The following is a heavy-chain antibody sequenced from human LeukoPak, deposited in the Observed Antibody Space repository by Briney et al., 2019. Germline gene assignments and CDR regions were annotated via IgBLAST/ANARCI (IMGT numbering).Heavy chain of an antibody. D-gene: IGHD3-16*01. CDR3: ARAPALRLEAGY. J-gene: IGHJ4*02. CDR2: ISYDGSNK. V-gene: IGHV3-30*04. Sequence: GGSLRLSCAASGFTFSSYAMHWVRQAPGKGLEWVAVISYDGSNKYYADSVKGRFTISRDNSKNTLYLQMNSLRAEDTAVFYCARAPALRLEAGYWGQGTLVTVSS. CDR1: GFTFSSYA.